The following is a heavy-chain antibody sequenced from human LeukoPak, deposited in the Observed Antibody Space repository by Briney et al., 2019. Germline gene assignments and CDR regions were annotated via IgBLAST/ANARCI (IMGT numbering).Heavy chain of an antibody. CDR3: ARGRPGIQLWSLFDY. CDR2: IIPIFGSA. CDR1: GGTISNSA. D-gene: IGHD5-18*01. V-gene: IGHV1-69*13. Sequence: ASVKVSCKASGGTISNSAISWVRQAPGQGLEWMGGIIPIFGSANYAQRFQGRVTITADESTSTAYMELSSLTSEDTAVYYCARGRPGIQLWSLFDYWGQGTLVTVSS. J-gene: IGHJ4*02.